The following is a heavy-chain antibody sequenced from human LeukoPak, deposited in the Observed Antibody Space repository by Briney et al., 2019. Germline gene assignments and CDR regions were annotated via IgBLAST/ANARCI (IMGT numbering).Heavy chain of an antibody. J-gene: IGHJ4*02. CDR3: ARTYDFWSGYFDY. D-gene: IGHD3-3*01. V-gene: IGHV3-30*02. CDR2: IRYDGRNK. CDR1: GLTFSNYG. Sequence: PGGSLRLSCAAAGLTFSNYGIHWVRQAPGKGLQWVAYIRYDGRNKYSADSVKGRFTIYRDNSKSTLYLQMNSLRPGDTAVYYCARTYDFWSGYFDYWGQGTLVTVSS.